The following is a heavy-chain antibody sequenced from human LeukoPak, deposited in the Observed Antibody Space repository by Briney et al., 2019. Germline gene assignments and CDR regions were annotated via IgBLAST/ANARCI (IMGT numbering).Heavy chain of an antibody. D-gene: IGHD2-15*01. Sequence: PGGSLRLSCAASGFTFSSYSMNWVRQAPGKGLEWVSSISSSSSYIYYADSVKGRFTISRDNAKNSLYLQMNSLRAEDTAVYYCARDVIVVVVAATGKLWSPNGMDVWGQGTTVTVSS. CDR3: ARDVIVVVVAATGKLWSPNGMDV. J-gene: IGHJ6*02. CDR2: ISSSSSYI. V-gene: IGHV3-21*01. CDR1: GFTFSSYS.